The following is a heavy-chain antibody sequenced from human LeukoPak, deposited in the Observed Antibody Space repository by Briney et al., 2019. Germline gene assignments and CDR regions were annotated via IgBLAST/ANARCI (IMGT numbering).Heavy chain of an antibody. Sequence: GGSLRLSCAASGFTFSSYEMNWVRQAPGKGLEWVSYISSSGRTIYYAESVKGRFTVSRDNAENSLYLQMNSLRAEDTAVYYCARDAVAVFDYWDQGTLVTVSS. V-gene: IGHV3-48*03. CDR1: GFTFSSYE. J-gene: IGHJ4*02. D-gene: IGHD6-19*01. CDR2: ISSSGRTI. CDR3: ARDAVAVFDY.